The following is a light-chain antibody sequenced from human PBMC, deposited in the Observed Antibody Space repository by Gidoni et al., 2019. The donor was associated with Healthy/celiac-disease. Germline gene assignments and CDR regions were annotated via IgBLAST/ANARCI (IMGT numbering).Light chain of an antibody. CDR2: GAS. CDR3: QQYGSSPRT. V-gene: IGKV3-20*01. J-gene: IGKJ1*01. Sequence: EIVLTQSVGTLSLSPGERATLSCRASQSVSSSYLAWYQQKPGQAPRLLIYGASSRATGIPDRFSVSGSGTGFTLTISRLEPEDFAVYYCQQYGSSPRTFGQXTKVEIK. CDR1: QSVSSSY.